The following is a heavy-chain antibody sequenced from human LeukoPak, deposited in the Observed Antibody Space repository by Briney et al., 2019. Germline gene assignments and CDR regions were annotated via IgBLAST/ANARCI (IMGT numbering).Heavy chain of an antibody. Sequence: GGSLRLSCAASGFTVSSNYMNWVRQAPGKGLEWVSLLYSDGTTYYADSVKGRFTISRDNSKNTLFLQMNSLRAEDTAVYYCARSEDYGDADYWGQGTLVTVSS. CDR1: GFTVSSNY. D-gene: IGHD4-17*01. CDR2: LYSDGTT. J-gene: IGHJ4*02. V-gene: IGHV3-66*01. CDR3: ARSEDYGDADY.